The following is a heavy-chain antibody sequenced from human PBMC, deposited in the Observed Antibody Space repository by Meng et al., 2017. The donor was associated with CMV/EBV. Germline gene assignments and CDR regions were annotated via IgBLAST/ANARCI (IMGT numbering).Heavy chain of an antibody. D-gene: IGHD3-16*01. CDR2: ISSSSSYI. J-gene: IGHJ6*02. CDR3: ARALRPIDGAPYGMDV. Sequence: GESLKISCAASGFTFSSYSMNWVRQAPGKGLEWVSSISSSSSYIYYADSVKGQFTISRDNAKNSLYLQMNSLRAEDTAVYYCARALRPIDGAPYGMDVWGQGTTVTVSS. CDR1: GFTFSSYS. V-gene: IGHV3-21*01.